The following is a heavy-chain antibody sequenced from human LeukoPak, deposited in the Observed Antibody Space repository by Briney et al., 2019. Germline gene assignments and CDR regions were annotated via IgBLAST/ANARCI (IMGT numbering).Heavy chain of an antibody. D-gene: IGHD3-10*01. CDR3: AKDRPPSLWFGESHFDY. CDR2: ISGSGGST. J-gene: IGHJ4*02. Sequence: GGSLRLSCAASGFTFSSYAMSWVRQAPGKGLEWVSAISGSGGSTYYADSVKGRFTISRDNSKNTLYLQTNSLRAEDTAVYYCAKDRPPSLWFGESHFDYWGQGTLVTVSS. V-gene: IGHV3-23*01. CDR1: GFTFSSYA.